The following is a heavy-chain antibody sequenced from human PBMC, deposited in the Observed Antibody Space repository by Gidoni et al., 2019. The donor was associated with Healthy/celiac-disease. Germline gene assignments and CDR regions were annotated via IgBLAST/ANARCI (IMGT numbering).Heavy chain of an antibody. J-gene: IGHJ4*02. V-gene: IGHV3-23*01. Sequence: EVQLLESGGGLVQPGGSLRLSCAASGFTFSSYAMSWVRQAPGKGLGWVSAISGRGGSTYYADSVKGRFTISSDNSKNTLYLQMNSLRAEDTAVYYCAKSPRSGSYYNVLGGRGWGQGTLVTVSS. D-gene: IGHD3-10*01. CDR3: AKSPRSGSYYNVLGGRG. CDR2: ISGRGGST. CDR1: GFTFSSYA.